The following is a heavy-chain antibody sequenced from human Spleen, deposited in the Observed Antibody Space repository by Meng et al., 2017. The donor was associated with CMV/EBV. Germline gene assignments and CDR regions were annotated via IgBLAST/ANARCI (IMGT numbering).Heavy chain of an antibody. CDR1: GGSLSSSNS. CDR3: ARMPFGGSIDY. J-gene: IGHJ4*02. D-gene: IGHD3-16*01. Sequence: LPCSVSGGSLSSSNSWSWVRQPPGKGLEWIGEIYHSGSTNYNPSLKSRVTISVDKSKNQFSLKLSSVTAADTAVYYCARMPFGGSIDYWGQGTLVTVSS. V-gene: IGHV4-4*02. CDR2: IYHSGST.